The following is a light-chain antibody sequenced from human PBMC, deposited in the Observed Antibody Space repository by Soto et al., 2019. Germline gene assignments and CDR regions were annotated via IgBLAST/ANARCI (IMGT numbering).Light chain of an antibody. V-gene: IGKV3-20*01. J-gene: IGKJ3*01. CDR2: GAS. Sequence: EIVLTQSPGTLSLSPGERATLSCRVSQSVSSSYLAWYQQKPGQAPRLLIYGASSRATGIPDRFSGSGSGTDFTLTISRMEPDAFAVYYCQQYGSSPFTFGPGTKVDIK. CDR3: QQYGSSPFT. CDR1: QSVSSSY.